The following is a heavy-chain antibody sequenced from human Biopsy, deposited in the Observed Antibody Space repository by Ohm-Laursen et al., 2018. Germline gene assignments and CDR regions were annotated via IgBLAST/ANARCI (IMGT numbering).Heavy chain of an antibody. CDR3: ARAPPLIRGVVESWFDP. D-gene: IGHD3-10*01. CDR2: IYITGET. J-gene: IGHJ5*02. CDR1: GGYISHYY. Sequence: SDTLSLTCTVSGGYISHYYWTWIRQPAGQGLEWIGRIYITGETDYNPSHKSRVTMSVDSSKKQFSLKLKSVTAADTAIYYCARAPPLIRGVVESWFDPWGQGILVTVSS. V-gene: IGHV4-4*07.